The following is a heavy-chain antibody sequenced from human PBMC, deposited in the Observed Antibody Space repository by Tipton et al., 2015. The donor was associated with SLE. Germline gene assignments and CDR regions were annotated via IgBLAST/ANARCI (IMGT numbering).Heavy chain of an antibody. V-gene: IGHV3-7*01. J-gene: IGHJ4*02. CDR2: INEDGSKK. Sequence: QLVQSGGGLVKPGGSLRLSCAASGFSFSTYWMSWVRQAPGKGLEWVANINEDGSKKYYVDSVKGRFTISRDNAKNSVYLQMSSLRDEDTALYYCSQLKLGWGQGTLVTVSS. CDR1: GFSFSTYW. CDR3: SQLKLG. D-gene: IGHD2-2*01.